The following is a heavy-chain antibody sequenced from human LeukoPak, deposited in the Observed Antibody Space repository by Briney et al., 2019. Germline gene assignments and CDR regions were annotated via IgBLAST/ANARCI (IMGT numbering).Heavy chain of an antibody. J-gene: IGHJ4*02. CDR1: GFTFSIYW. CDR3: ARDAPGNTALDY. D-gene: IGHD5-18*01. CDR2: INSDGSST. V-gene: IGHV3-74*01. Sequence: GGSLRLSCAASGFTFSIYWMHWVRQPPGKGLVWVSRINSDGSSTSYADSVKGRFTISRDNAKNTLYLQMNSLSVEDTALYYCARDAPGNTALDYWGQGSLVTVSS.